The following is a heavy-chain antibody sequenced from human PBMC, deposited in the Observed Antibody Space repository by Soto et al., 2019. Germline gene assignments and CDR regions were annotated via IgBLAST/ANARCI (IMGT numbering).Heavy chain of an antibody. CDR3: VRGPWLVGDVTSFDY. D-gene: IGHD6-19*01. CDR2: IWNHGRED. V-gene: IGHV3-33*01. Sequence: QVHLVESGGGVIQPGRSLRLSCAASGFTISTYGMHWVRQAPGKGLEWVALIWNHGREDSYADSVKGRFTISRDNSKNTLWLQMNSLRADDTAVYYCVRGPWLVGDVTSFDYWGQGSLVTVSS. CDR1: GFTISTYG. J-gene: IGHJ4*02.